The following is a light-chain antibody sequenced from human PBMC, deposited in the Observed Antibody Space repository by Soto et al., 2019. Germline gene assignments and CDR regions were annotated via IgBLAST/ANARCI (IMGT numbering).Light chain of an antibody. CDR2: GAT. V-gene: IGKV1-39*01. J-gene: IGKJ2*01. CDR1: HNIYNY. Sequence: DIQMTQSPSSLSASVGDRVTIACQASHNIYNYLNWYHQQPGKAPKLLIYGATRLQSGAPSRFTGSGSGTEFTLTISSLQPEDFATYSCQQSYSNPPTFAQGTKVDIK. CDR3: QQSYSNPPT.